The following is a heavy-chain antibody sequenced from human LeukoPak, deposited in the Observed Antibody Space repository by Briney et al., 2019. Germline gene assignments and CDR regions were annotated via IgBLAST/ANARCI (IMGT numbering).Heavy chain of an antibody. CDR2: IKSDGSST. V-gene: IGHV3-74*01. D-gene: IGHD5-18*01. CDR1: GFTFSSYW. CDR3: VEGGAARFDY. Sequence: GGSLRLSCAASGFTFSSYWMHWVRQAPGKGLVWVSRIKSDGSSTNYADSVKGRFTISRDNSKNTLYLQMNSLRAEDTAVYYCVEGGAARFDYWGQGTLVAVSS. J-gene: IGHJ4*02.